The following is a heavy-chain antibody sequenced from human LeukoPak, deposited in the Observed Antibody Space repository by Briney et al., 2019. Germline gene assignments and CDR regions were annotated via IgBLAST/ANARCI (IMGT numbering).Heavy chain of an antibody. J-gene: IGHJ4*02. CDR2: ISGSASDT. CDR1: GFTFRNYA. Sequence: PAGGSLRLSCVASGFTFRNYAMSWVRQAPGKGLESVSTISGSASDTHYADSVKGRFTISRDNSKNTLYLHMDSLKTEDTAVYYCSTGRDGYSYFDYWGQGTLVTVSS. V-gene: IGHV3-23*01. CDR3: STGRDGYSYFDY. D-gene: IGHD5-24*01.